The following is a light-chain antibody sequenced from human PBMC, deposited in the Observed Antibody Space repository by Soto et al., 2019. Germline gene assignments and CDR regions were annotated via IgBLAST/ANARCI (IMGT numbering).Light chain of an antibody. Sequence: EIVLTQSPATLSLSPGERATLSCRASQSVRSYLAWYQQKPGQAPRLLIHDASSRATGIPARFSGSGSGTDFTLTISSLDLEDFAVYNCQQRTTWPSSPSGQGTRLEIK. CDR2: DAS. J-gene: IGKJ5*01. CDR1: QSVRSY. CDR3: QQRTTWPSSP. V-gene: IGKV3-11*01.